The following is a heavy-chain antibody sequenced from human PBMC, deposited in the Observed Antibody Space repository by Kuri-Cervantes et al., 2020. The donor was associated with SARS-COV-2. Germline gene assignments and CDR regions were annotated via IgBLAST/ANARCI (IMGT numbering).Heavy chain of an antibody. J-gene: IGHJ3*02. CDR1: GYTLTELS. CDR2: FDPEDGET. D-gene: IGHD2-21*02. CDR3: ARDSGDWDPDGFDI. V-gene: IGHV1-24*01. Sequence: ASVKVSCKVSGYTLTELSMHWVRQAPGKGLEWMGGFDPEDGETIYAQKFQGRVTITTDESTSTAYMELSSLRFEDAAVYYCARDSGDWDPDGFDIWGQGTMVTVSS.